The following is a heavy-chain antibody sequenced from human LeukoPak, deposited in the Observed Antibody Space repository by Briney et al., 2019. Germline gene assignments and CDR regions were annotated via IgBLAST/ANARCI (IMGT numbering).Heavy chain of an antibody. CDR1: GFTFSSYS. Sequence: PGGSLRLSCAASGFTFSSYSMNWVRQAPGKGLEWVSYISSSSSTIYYADSVKGRFTISRDNAKNSLYLQMNSLRAEDTAVYYCASHDWSYYYYGMDVWGQGTTVTVSS. V-gene: IGHV3-48*04. CDR3: ASHDWSYYYYGMDV. D-gene: IGHD3-9*01. J-gene: IGHJ6*02. CDR2: ISSSSSTI.